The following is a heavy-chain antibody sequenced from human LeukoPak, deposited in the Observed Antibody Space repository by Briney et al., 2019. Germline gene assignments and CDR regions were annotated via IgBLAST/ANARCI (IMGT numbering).Heavy chain of an antibody. V-gene: IGHV3-23*01. CDR3: GKGTPPPVY. J-gene: IGHJ4*02. CDR1: GFTFSAYA. Sequence: GGSLRLSCVASGFTFSAYAVGWVRRAPGMGLEWVSYISVSGSQTDYADSVKGRFTISRDNSKNTFYLQMNSLRAEDTAVYYCGKGTPPPVYWGPGTLVTVSS. D-gene: IGHD1-14*01. CDR2: ISVSGSQT.